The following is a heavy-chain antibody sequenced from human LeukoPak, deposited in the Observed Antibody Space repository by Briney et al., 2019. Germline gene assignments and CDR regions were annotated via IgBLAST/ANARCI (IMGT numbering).Heavy chain of an antibody. CDR1: GYTFTSYY. V-gene: IGHV1-46*01. CDR2: INPSGGST. J-gene: IGHJ6*02. D-gene: IGHD6-13*01. Sequence: ASVKVSCKASGYTFTSYYMHWVRQAPGQGLEWMGIINPSGGSTSYAQKFQGRVTMTRDTSTSTVYMELSSLRSEDTAVYYCARDRGIAAAGTGLWYYYYGMDVWGQGTTVTVSS. CDR3: ARDRGIAAAGTGLWYYYYGMDV.